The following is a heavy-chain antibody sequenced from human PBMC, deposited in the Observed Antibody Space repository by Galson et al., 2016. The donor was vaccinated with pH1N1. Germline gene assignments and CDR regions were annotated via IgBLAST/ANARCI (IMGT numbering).Heavy chain of an antibody. J-gene: IGHJ6*02. V-gene: IGHV3-48*01. D-gene: IGHD1-14*01. CDR2: ISSSSSTI. CDR1: GFTFSSYS. CDR3: ARVNHYYYYGMDV. Sequence: SLRLSCAASGFTFSSYSMNWVRQAPGKGLEWVSYISSSSSTIYYADSVKGRFTISRENAKNSLYLQMNSLSAEDTAVYYCARVNHYYYYGMDVWGQGTTVTVSS.